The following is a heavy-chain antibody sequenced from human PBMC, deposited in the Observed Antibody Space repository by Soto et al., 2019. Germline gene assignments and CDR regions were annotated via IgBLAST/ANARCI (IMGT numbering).Heavy chain of an antibody. CDR3: ARDPDYGGNSGLGLVDY. D-gene: IGHD4-17*01. Sequence: QVQLVQSGAEVKKPGSSVKVSCKASGGTFSSYAISWVRQAPGQGLEWMGGLIPIFGTANYAQKFQGRVTITADKSTSTAYMELSSLRSEETAVYYCARDPDYGGNSGLGLVDYWGQGTLVTVSS. CDR2: LIPIFGTA. J-gene: IGHJ4*02. CDR1: GGTFSSYA. V-gene: IGHV1-69*06.